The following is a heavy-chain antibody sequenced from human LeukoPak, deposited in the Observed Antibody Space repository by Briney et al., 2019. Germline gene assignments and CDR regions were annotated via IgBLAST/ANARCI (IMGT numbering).Heavy chain of an antibody. CDR3: ARAMRSGYDY. D-gene: IGHD5-12*01. V-gene: IGHV3-48*02. J-gene: IGHJ4*02. CDR2: ISSSSDAI. Sequence: GGSLRLSCAASGFTFSNYGMNWVRQAPGKELEWVSYISSSSDAIYYADSVKGRFTISRDNAKNSLYLEMNSLRDEDTAVYHCARAMRSGYDYWGQGTLVAVSS. CDR1: GFTFSNYG.